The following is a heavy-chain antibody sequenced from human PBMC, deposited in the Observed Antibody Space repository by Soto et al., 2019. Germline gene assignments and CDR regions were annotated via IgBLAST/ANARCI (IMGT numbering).Heavy chain of an antibody. CDR1: GIPFSSFG. V-gene: IGHV3-30*18. CDR3: AKDFVTSPLP. Sequence: QVHLVESGGGVVQPGRSLRLSCAAAGIPFSSFGMHWVRQGTGKGLEWVAGISHTGSNQYYSDSVKGRFTISKDNSKNTLYLQMDSLRPEDTAVYYCAKDFVTSPLPWGQGTLVTVSS. CDR2: ISHTGSNQ. D-gene: IGHD2-21*01. J-gene: IGHJ5*02.